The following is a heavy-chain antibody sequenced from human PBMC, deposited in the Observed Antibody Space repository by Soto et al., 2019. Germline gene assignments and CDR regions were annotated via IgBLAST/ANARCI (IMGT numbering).Heavy chain of an antibody. CDR2: IKSKADGETI. CDR3: AADIPPPQGPSYPIDY. V-gene: IGHV3-15*01. D-gene: IGHD1-26*01. CDR1: GFTFSSAW. J-gene: IGHJ4*02. Sequence: EVQLVESGGDLVTPGGSLRLSCATSGFTFSSAWMSWVRQAPGEGLEWVGRIKSKADGETIEYAAPVKGRFTISRDDSKATVFLQMNSLKAEDTAIYYCAADIPPPQGPSYPIDYWGQGTPVTVSS.